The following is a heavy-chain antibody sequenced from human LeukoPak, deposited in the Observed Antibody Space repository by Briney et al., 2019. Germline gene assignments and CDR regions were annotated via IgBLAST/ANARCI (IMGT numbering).Heavy chain of an antibody. Sequence: GGSLRLSCAASGFTFSSYNMNWVRQAPGKGLEWVSSISSSSTYIYYADSVKGRFTVSRDNAKNSLFLQMNSLRAEDTAMYHCARVRGSSWFPVDYWGQGTLVTVSS. CDR1: GFTFSSYN. D-gene: IGHD6-13*01. J-gene: IGHJ4*02. V-gene: IGHV3-21*01. CDR2: ISSSSTYI. CDR3: ARVRGSSWFPVDY.